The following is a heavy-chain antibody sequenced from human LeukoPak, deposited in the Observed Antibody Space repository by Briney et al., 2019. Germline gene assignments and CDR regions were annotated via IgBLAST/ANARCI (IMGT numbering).Heavy chain of an antibody. Sequence: SETLSLTRTVSGGSISSGGYYWSWIRQHPGKGLEWIGYIYYSGSTYYNPSLKSRVTISVDTSKNQFSLKLSSVTAADTAVYYCARGVDIVATRFFYGMDVWGQGTTVTVSS. CDR1: GGSISSGGYY. CDR3: ARGVDIVATRFFYGMDV. D-gene: IGHD5-12*01. V-gene: IGHV4-31*03. CDR2: IYYSGST. J-gene: IGHJ6*02.